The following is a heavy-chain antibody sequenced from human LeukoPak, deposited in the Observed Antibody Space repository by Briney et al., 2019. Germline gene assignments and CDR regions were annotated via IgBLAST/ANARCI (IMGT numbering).Heavy chain of an antibody. Sequence: PGGSLRLSCAASGFTVSSDYMSWVRQAPGKGLEWVSFIYSGGSTYYADFVRGRFTISRDNSKNTLYLQMNSLRAEDTAVYYCARLGGSYYFAYWGQGTLVTVSS. CDR1: GFTVSSDY. CDR3: ARLGGSYYFAY. J-gene: IGHJ4*02. D-gene: IGHD1-26*01. CDR2: IYSGGST. V-gene: IGHV3-53*01.